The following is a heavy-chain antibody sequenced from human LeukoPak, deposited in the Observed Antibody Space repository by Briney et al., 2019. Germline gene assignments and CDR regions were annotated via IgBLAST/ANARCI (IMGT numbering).Heavy chain of an antibody. V-gene: IGHV3-30*18. J-gene: IGHJ4*02. CDR2: ISYDGSNK. Sequence: GGSLRLSCAASGFTFRSFGMRWVRQTPGKGLEWVAVISYDGSNKYYADSVKGRFTISRDNSKDTLYLQMNSLRSEDTAVYYCAKVKWTGLAKTFDYWGQGTLVTVSP. CDR1: GFTFRSFG. D-gene: IGHD3/OR15-3a*01. CDR3: AKVKWTGLAKTFDY.